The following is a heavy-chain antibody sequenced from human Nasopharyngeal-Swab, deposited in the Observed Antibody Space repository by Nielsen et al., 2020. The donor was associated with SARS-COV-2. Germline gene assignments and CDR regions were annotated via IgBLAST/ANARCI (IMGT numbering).Heavy chain of an antibody. CDR1: EFTFSSYW. J-gene: IGHJ4*02. CDR3: AKSAAFKRRSSGWYYFDY. CDR2: INSDGSST. D-gene: IGHD6-19*01. Sequence: GESLKISCAASEFTFSSYWMHWVRQAPGKGLVWVSRINSDGSSTSYADSVKGRFTISRDNAKNTLYLQMNSLRAEDTAVYYCAKSAAFKRRSSGWYYFDYWGQGTLVTVSS. V-gene: IGHV3-74*01.